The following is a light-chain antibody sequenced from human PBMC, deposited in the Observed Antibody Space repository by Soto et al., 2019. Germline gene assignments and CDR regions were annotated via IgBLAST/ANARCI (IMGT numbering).Light chain of an antibody. J-gene: IGLJ2*01. CDR1: SSNIGSNG. V-gene: IGLV1-44*01. CDR2: RNN. Sequence: QSVLTQPPSASGTPGQRVTISCSASSSNIGSNGVCWYQQLPGTAPKLLIYRNNQRPSGVPARFSGSKSGTSASLAISGLQSEDEADYYCAAWDDSLNGRLVFGGGTKLTVL. CDR3: AAWDDSLNGRLV.